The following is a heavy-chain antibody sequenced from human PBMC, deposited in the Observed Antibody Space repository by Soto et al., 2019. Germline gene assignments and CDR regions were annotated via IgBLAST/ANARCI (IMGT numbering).Heavy chain of an antibody. V-gene: IGHV4-39*01. Sequence: QLQESGPGLVKPSETLSLTCTVSGASIITGNFYWAWIRQSPGTGLEWMGSSCFGRDTYFNPSLKSRLTISADTSKNQFSLNLTSVTAADTAVYYCARQPLPRVGSSISTLDIWGQGTVVTVSS. CDR1: GASIITGNFY. CDR2: SCFGRDT. J-gene: IGHJ3*02. D-gene: IGHD1-26*01. CDR3: ARQPLPRVGSSISTLDI.